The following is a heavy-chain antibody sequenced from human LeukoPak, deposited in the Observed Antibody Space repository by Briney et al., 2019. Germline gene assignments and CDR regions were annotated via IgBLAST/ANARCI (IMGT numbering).Heavy chain of an antibody. V-gene: IGHV3-30*18. Sequence: GGSLRLSCPSSGFTSTNDGMHWARQAPGKGLEWVAVISYDGSNTYYADSVKGRFTISRDNSKNTLYLQMNILRTEYTALFYCANVRDTSGWRYFDYWGQGTLVTVSS. CDR2: ISYDGSNT. CDR3: ANVRDTSGWRYFDY. D-gene: IGHD6-19*01. J-gene: IGHJ4*02. CDR1: GFTSTNDG.